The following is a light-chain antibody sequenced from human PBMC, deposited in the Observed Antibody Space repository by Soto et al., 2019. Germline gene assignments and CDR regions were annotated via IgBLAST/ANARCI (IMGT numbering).Light chain of an antibody. CDR3: QQSDSTRT. J-gene: IGKJ1*01. V-gene: IGKV1-39*01. CDR2: AAS. CDR1: QSISSY. Sequence: DIQMTQSPSSLSASVGDRVTITCRASQSISSYLNWYQQKPGKAPNLLIYAASSLQSGVPSRFSGSGSGTDFTLTISSLQPDDFETYYCQQSDSTRTFGQGTKVEIK.